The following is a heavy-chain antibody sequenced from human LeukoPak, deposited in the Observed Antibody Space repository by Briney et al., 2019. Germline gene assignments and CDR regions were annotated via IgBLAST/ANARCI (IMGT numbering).Heavy chain of an antibody. CDR2: INHSGST. CDR3: AWEDY. D-gene: IGHD1-26*01. J-gene: IGHJ4*02. V-gene: IGHV4-34*01. Sequence: SETLSLTCAVYGGSFSGYYWSWIRQPPGKGLEWIGEINHSGSTNYNPSLRSRVTISVDTSKNQFSLKLSSVTAADTAVYYCAWEDYWGQGTLVTVSS. CDR1: GGSFSGYY.